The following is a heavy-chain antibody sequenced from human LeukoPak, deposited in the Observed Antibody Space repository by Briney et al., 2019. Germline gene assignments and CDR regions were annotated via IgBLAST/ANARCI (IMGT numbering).Heavy chain of an antibody. CDR3: ARGPGGEVVPADYYYYYGMDV. V-gene: IGHV4-34*01. CDR1: GGSFSGYY. Sequence: SETLSLTCAVYGGSFSGYYWSWIRQPPGKGLEWIGEINHSGSTNYNPSLKSRVTISVDTSKNQFSLKLSSVTAADTAVYYCARGPGGEVVPADYYYYYGMDVWGQGITVTVSS. D-gene: IGHD2-2*01. J-gene: IGHJ6*02. CDR2: INHSGST.